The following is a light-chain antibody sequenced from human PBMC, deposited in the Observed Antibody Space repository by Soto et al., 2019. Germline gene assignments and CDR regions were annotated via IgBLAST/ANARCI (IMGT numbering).Light chain of an antibody. CDR3: TSYTSSSTDV. Sequence: QSALTQPASVSGSPGQSITISCTGTSSDVGAYDYVSWYQQHPGKVPKFMIYEVINRPSGVSHRFSGSKSGNTASLTISGLQAEDEADYYCTSYTSSSTDVFGTGTKLTVL. CDR1: SSDVGAYDY. CDR2: EVI. V-gene: IGLV2-14*01. J-gene: IGLJ1*01.